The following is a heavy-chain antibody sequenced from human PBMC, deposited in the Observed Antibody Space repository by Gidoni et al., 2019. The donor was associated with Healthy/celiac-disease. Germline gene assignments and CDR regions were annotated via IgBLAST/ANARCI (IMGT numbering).Heavy chain of an antibody. CDR3: ASTDTAMVMGDDY. J-gene: IGHJ4*02. D-gene: IGHD5-18*01. V-gene: IGHV3-53*01. CDR2: IYSGGST. Sequence: EVQLVESGGGLIQPGGSLRLSCAASGFTVSSNYMSWVRQAPGKGLEWVSVIYSGGSTYYADSVKGRFTISRDNSKNTLYLQMNSLRAEDTAVYYCASTDTAMVMGDDYWGQGTLVTVSS. CDR1: GFTVSSNY.